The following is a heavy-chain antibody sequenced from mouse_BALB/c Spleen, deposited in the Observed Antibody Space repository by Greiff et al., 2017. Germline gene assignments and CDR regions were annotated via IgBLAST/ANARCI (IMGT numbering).Heavy chain of an antibody. J-gene: IGHJ3*01. CDR1: GYSFTGYF. CDR3: TRESTMITTGFAY. V-gene: IGHV1-20*02. CDR2: INPYNGDT. Sequence: VQLQQSGPELVKPGASVKISCKASGYSFTGYFMNWVMQSHGKSLEWIGRINPYNGDTFYNQKFKGKATLTVDKSSSTAHMELRSLASEDSAVYYCTRESTMITTGFAYWGQGTLVTVSA. D-gene: IGHD2-4*01.